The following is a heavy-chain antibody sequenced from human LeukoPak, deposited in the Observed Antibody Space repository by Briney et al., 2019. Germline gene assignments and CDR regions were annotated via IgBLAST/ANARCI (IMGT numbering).Heavy chain of an antibody. CDR1: GDSFTSYW. CDR2: IYPGDSDT. Sequence: GESLKISCKGSGDSFTSYWIGWVSQMPGKGLEWMGIIYPGDSDTRYSPSFQGQVTISADKSISTAYLQWSSLKASDTAMYYCARRRITTGDAFDIWGQGTMVTVSS. V-gene: IGHV5-51*01. J-gene: IGHJ3*02. D-gene: IGHD4-17*01. CDR3: ARRRITTGDAFDI.